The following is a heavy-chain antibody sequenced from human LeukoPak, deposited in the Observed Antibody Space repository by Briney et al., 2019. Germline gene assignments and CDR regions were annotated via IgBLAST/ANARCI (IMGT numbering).Heavy chain of an antibody. CDR1: GFTFSDYY. J-gene: IGHJ3*02. V-gene: IGHV3-11*01. CDR2: ISSSGSTI. D-gene: IGHD1-20*01. CDR3: ARINWNADGDAFDI. Sequence: GGSLRLSCAASGFTFSDYYMSWIRQAPGKGLEWVSYISSSGSTIYYADFVKGRFTISRDNAKNSLYLQMNSLRAEDTAVYYCARINWNADGDAFDIWGQGTMVTVSS.